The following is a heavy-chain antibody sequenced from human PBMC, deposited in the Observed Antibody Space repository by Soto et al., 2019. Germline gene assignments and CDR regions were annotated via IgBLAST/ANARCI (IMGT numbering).Heavy chain of an antibody. D-gene: IGHD5-18*01. Sequence: PGGSLRLSCAASGFTFSSYAMSWVRQAPGKGLEWVSAISGSGGSTYYADSVKGRFTISRDNSKNTLYLQMNSLRAKDTAVYYCAKGSYGLPYYFDYWGQGTLVTVSS. CDR1: GFTFSSYA. CDR3: AKGSYGLPYYFDY. V-gene: IGHV3-23*01. J-gene: IGHJ4*02. CDR2: ISGSGGST.